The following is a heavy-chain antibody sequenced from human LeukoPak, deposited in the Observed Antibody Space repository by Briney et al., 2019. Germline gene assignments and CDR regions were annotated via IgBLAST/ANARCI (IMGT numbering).Heavy chain of an antibody. CDR3: ARPYGGVSYYMDV. CDR2: IYYSGST. Sequence: SETLSLTCTVSGGSISSSGYYWGWIRQPPGKGLEWIGSIYYSGSTYYNPSLRSRVTISVDTSKNQFSLKVNSVTAADTAVYYCARPYGGVSYYMDVWGKGTTVTISS. CDR1: GGSISSSGYY. V-gene: IGHV4-39*01. D-gene: IGHD4-23*01. J-gene: IGHJ6*03.